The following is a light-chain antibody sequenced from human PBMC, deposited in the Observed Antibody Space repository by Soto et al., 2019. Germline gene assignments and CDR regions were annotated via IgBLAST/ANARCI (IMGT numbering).Light chain of an antibody. Sequence: EIVLTQSPATLSLSPGERATLSCRASQSPSGYLAWYQQRPGQAPRLLIYDASSRANGIPARFTGSGSGTDFSLTISSLEPEDFAVYYCQQYGSPPITFGQGTRLEIK. CDR2: DAS. V-gene: IGKV3-11*01. J-gene: IGKJ5*01. CDR3: QQYGSPPIT. CDR1: QSPSGY.